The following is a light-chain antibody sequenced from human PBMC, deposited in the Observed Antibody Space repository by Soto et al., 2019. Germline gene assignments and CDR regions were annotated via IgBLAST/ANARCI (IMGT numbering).Light chain of an antibody. CDR1: QSVSSN. Sequence: EIRMSQSPATLSVSQGERATLSCRASQSVSSNLAWYQQKPGQAPRLLIYGASTRATGIPARFSGSGSGTEFTLTISSLQSEDFAVYYCQQYNNWPRTFGQGTMV. J-gene: IGKJ1*01. V-gene: IGKV3-15*01. CDR2: GAS. CDR3: QQYNNWPRT.